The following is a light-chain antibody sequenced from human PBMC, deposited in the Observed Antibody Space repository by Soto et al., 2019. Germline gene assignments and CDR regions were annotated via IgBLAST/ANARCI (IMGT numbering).Light chain of an antibody. CDR1: SSDVGGYNY. CDR2: EVS. J-gene: IGLJ1*01. V-gene: IGLV2-8*01. Sequence: QSVRTQPASAFGSFGQSVSISCTGTSSDVGGYNYVSWYQQHPGKAPKLMIYEVSERPSGVPDRFSGSKSGNTASLTVSGLQADDEADYYCSSYSGTNYHYVFGTGTKVTVL. CDR3: SSYSGTNYHYV.